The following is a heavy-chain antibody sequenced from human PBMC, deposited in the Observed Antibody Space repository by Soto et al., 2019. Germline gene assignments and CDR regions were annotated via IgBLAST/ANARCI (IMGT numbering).Heavy chain of an antibody. V-gene: IGHV4-39*01. J-gene: IGHJ4*02. CDR2: LYYSRST. D-gene: IGHD3-10*01. CDR1: GGSISSSSYY. CDR3: ATLWGQD. Sequence: QLQLQESGPGLVKPSETLSLTCSVSGGSISSSSYYWGWIRQPPGKGLAWIGRLYYSRSTYYSPSLKRRVTISVDTSKIQFSLKLSSVTAADTAVYYCATLWGQDWGQGTLVTVSS.